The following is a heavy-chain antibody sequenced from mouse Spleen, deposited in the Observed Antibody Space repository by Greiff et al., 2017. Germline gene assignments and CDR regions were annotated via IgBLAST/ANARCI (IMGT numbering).Heavy chain of an antibody. CDR2: INPYNGDT. CDR3: GIDDYYAMDY. J-gene: IGHJ4*01. Sequence: EVKLVESGGGLVKPGASVKISCKASGYSFTGYFMNWVKQSHGKSLEWIGRINPYNGDTFYNQKFKGKATLTVDKSSSTAHMELLSLTSEDSAVYYCGIDDYYAMDYWGQGTSVTVSS. V-gene: IGHV1-37*01. CDR1: GYSFTGYF.